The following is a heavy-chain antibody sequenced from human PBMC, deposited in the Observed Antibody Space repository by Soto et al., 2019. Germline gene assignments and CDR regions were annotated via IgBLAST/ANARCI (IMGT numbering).Heavy chain of an antibody. Sequence: SETLSFTCSVSGGSISSYYWSWIRQPPGKGLEWIGYIYYSGSANYNPSLKSRVTISVDTSKNQFSLKLSSVTAADTAVYYCARDRRDYTDGYGMDVWGQGTMVTVSS. CDR3: ARDRRDYTDGYGMDV. J-gene: IGHJ6*02. D-gene: IGHD4-4*01. V-gene: IGHV4-59*01. CDR2: IYYSGSA. CDR1: GGSISSYY.